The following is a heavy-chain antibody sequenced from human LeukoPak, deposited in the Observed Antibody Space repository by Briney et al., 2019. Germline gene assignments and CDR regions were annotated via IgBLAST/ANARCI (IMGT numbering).Heavy chain of an antibody. J-gene: IGHJ4*02. CDR1: GFAFSDSA. CDR3: TRRYYHDSSGNYYGDY. Sequence: GGSLRLSCAASGFAFSDSAMHRVRQASGKGLEWVGRIRSKANNYATSHDASVQGRFTISRDDSRSMLFLQMNSLKNEDTAVYYCTRRYYHDSSGNYYGDYWGQGTRVTVSS. D-gene: IGHD3-22*01. CDR2: IRSKANNYAT. V-gene: IGHV3-73*01.